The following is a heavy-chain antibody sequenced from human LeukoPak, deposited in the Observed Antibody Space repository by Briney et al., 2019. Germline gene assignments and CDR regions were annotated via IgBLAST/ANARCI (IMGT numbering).Heavy chain of an antibody. J-gene: IGHJ2*01. Sequence: GGSLSLSCAASGFTFSTYSMNWVRQAPGKGLDWVSYISSDSSTIYYADSVKGRFSISRDNVKNSVYLQRTSLRAEGTAVYYCAKESRSWANWYLDLWGRGTLVTVSS. CDR2: ISSDSSTI. CDR1: GFTFSTYS. V-gene: IGHV3-48*01. D-gene: IGHD6-13*01. CDR3: AKESRSWANWYLDL.